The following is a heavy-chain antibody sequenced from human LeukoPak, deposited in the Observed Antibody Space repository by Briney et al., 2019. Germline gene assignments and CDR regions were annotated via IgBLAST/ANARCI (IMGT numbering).Heavy chain of an antibody. D-gene: IGHD5-18*01. V-gene: IGHV4-61*09. CDR3: ARGLHGYTYGYVPWELYYYMDV. CDR2: IYTSGRT. Sequence: SETLSLTCTVSGGSINSGRYYWSWIRQPAGKGLEWIGHIYTSGRTSYNPSLKSRVTISVDTSKNQFSLKTSSVSAADTAVYYCARGLHGYTYGYVPWELYYYMDVWGKGTTVTISS. J-gene: IGHJ6*03. CDR1: GGSINSGRYY.